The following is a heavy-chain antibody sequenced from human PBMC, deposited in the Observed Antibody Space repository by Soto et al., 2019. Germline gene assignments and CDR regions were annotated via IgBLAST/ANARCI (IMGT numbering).Heavy chain of an antibody. CDR2: IWYDGSKQ. J-gene: IGHJ4*02. CDR1: GFTFSSYG. V-gene: IGHV3-33*01. D-gene: IGHD3-22*01. Sequence: VQLVEAGGAVVQPGRSLRLSCATSGFTFSSYGMHWVRQPPGKGLEWVAVIWYDGSKQYYADSVKGRFTVTRDKSRNTLYLQMTSLGAEDTAIYYCARDADTSSHYSLFDYWGQGTLVTVSS. CDR3: ARDADTSSHYSLFDY.